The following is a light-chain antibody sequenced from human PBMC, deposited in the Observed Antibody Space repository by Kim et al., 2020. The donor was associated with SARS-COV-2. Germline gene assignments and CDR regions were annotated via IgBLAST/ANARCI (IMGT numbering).Light chain of an antibody. J-gene: IGLJ3*02. CDR2: GKN. V-gene: IGLV3-19*01. Sequence: ALGPPVRITCQGDSLRSYYASWYQQKPGQAPVLVFYGKNNRPSGIPDRFSGSYSGNTASLTITAAQAEDEADYYCNSRESSANHWMFGGGTKLTVL. CDR3: NSRESSANHWM. CDR1: SLRSYY.